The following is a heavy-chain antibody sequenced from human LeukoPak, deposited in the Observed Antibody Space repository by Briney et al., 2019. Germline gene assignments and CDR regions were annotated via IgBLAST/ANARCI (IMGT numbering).Heavy chain of an antibody. CDR2: IYNDGSA. J-gene: IGHJ4*02. CDR3: ARDRPGGSYLDFDY. D-gene: IGHD1-26*01. V-gene: IGHV3-66*01. Sequence: QSGGSLRLSCAASGFTVSNNYMSWVRQAPGKGLEWVSVIYNDGSASYADSVKGRFTISRDNSRNTLNLQMNSLRAEDTAVYYCARDRPGGSYLDFDYWGQGTLVTVSS. CDR1: GFTVSNNY.